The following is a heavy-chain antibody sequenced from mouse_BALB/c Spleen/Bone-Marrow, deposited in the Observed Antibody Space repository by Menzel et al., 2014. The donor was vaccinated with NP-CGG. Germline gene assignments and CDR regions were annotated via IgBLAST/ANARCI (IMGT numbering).Heavy chain of an antibody. J-gene: IGHJ4*01. CDR1: GYSITSGYS. D-gene: IGHD1-1*02. V-gene: IGHV3-1*02. CDR2: IHYSGST. CDR3: TRRGLYYGYAMDY. Sequence: VQLQQSGPDLVKPSQSLSLTCTVTGYSITSGYSCHWIRQFPGNKLEWMGYIHYSGSTNYNPSLKSRISITRDTSKNQFFLQLNSVTTEGTATYYCTRRGLYYGYAMDYWGQGTSVTVSS.